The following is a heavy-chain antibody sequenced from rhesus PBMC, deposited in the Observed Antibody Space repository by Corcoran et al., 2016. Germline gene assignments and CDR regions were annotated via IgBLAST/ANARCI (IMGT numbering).Heavy chain of an antibody. CDR2: ISYRRTT. CDR3: AREVAEDDFCFFYTQIDS. Sequence: QVQLQESGPGLVKPSETLSLTCAVSGGSISSSYYYWSWIRQAPGKGRDWVGYISYRRTTRYNPSLKSRVTISRDASNIQFSLKLDSVTAADTAVYYCAREVAEDDFCFFYTQIDSWGQGVLVTVSS. V-gene: IGHV4-122*02. D-gene: IGHD3S6*01. CDR1: GGSISSSYYY. J-gene: IGHJ4*01.